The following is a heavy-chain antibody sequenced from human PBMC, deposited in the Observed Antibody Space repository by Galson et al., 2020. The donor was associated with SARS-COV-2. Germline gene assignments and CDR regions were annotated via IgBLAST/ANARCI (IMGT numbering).Heavy chain of an antibody. Sequence: SETLSLTCAVYGGSFRGNSWTWVRQAPGKGLEWIGEINARGDTNYSPSLRSRVTLSVDTSKNQFSLKLRSVTAADTALYFCARGRQGVVPSPVLGLGPFYSYYYMDVWGKGTTVTVSS. V-gene: IGHV4-34*01. D-gene: IGHD3-16*01. CDR2: INARGDT. J-gene: IGHJ6*03. CDR3: ARGRQGVVPSPVLGLGPFYSYYYMDV. CDR1: GGSFRGNS.